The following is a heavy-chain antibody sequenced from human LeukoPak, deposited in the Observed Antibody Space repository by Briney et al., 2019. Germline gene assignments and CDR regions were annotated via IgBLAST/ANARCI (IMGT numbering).Heavy chain of an antibody. CDR2: IYYSGST. D-gene: IGHD3-22*01. CDR1: GGSISSSSYY. J-gene: IGHJ4*02. Sequence: SETPSLTCTVSGGSISSSSYYWGWIRQPPGKGLEWIGSIYYSGSTYYNPSLKSRVTISVDTSKNQFSLKLSSVTAADTAVYYCAAGCYYDSSGYPWDYWGQGTLVTVSS. CDR3: AAGCYYDSSGYPWDY. V-gene: IGHV4-39*05.